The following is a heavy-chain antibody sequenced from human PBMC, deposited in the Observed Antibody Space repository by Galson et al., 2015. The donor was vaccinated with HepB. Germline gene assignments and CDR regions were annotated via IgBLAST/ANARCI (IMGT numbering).Heavy chain of an antibody. V-gene: IGHV3-7*03. Sequence: SLRLSCAASGFTFDKHWMTWVRQAPGKGLEWVANIKQDGSEKCYVDSVKGRFTISRDNAKNSLYLQMNSLRAEDTAVYYCARDCSGFCTYYYAMDVWGQGTTVTVSS. J-gene: IGHJ6*02. CDR2: IKQDGSEK. D-gene: IGHD2-15*01. CDR1: GFTFDKHW. CDR3: ARDCSGFCTYYYAMDV.